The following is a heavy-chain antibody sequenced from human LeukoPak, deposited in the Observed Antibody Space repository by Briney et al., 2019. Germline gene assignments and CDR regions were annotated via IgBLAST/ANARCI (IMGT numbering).Heavy chain of an antibody. CDR2: ISDSSSYI. CDR3: ARENTRSAYYNLDV. J-gene: IGHJ6*03. CDR1: GFTFSSYR. D-gene: IGHD1-26*01. V-gene: IGHV3-21*01. Sequence: GGSLILSCAASGFTFSSYRMNWVRQAPGKGLEWVSSISDSSSYIYHADSVKGRFTISRDNARSSLFLQMNSLTAEDAAVYYCARENTRSAYYNLDVWGQGTTVIVSS.